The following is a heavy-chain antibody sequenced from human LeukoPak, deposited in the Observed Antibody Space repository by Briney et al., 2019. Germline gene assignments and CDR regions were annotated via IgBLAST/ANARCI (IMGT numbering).Heavy chain of an antibody. J-gene: IGHJ4*02. Sequence: ASVKVSCKASGYTFTGYYMHWVRQAPGQGLEWMGRINPNSGGTNYAQKLQGRVTMTRDTSISTAYMELSRLRSDDTAVYYCASGDFVMRYFDYWGQGTLVTVSS. V-gene: IGHV1-2*06. CDR3: ASGDFVMRYFDY. CDR2: INPNSGGT. D-gene: IGHD3-16*01. CDR1: GYTFTGYY.